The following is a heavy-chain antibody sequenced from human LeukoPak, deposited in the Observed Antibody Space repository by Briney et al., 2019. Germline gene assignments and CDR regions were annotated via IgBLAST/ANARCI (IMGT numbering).Heavy chain of an antibody. CDR3: ARDWDIVVVPASPGYNWFDP. J-gene: IGHJ5*02. V-gene: IGHV4-59*01. CDR1: GGSISSYY. D-gene: IGHD2-2*01. Sequence: SETLSLTCTVSGGSISSYYWSWIRQPPGKGLEWIGYIYYSGSTNYNPSLKSRVTISVDTSKNQFSLKLSSVTAEDTAVYCCARDWDIVVVPASPGYNWFDPWGQGTLVTVSS. CDR2: IYYSGST.